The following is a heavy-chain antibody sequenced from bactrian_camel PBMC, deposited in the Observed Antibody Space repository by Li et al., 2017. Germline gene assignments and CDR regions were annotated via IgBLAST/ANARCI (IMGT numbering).Heavy chain of an antibody. V-gene: IGHV3-3*01. J-gene: IGHJ4*01. CDR1: GYTGSGGC. CDR3: ASSPTTTGPFLSPSAYNN. D-gene: IGHD1*01. CDR2: IDYYGGT. Sequence: HVQLVESGGGAVQAGRSLNLSREAHGYTGSGGCKGWFRQSPGKDREAVATIDYYGGTKYDDSVKGRFTISLDNIKSTVDLQMRSLKPEDTAMYYCASSPTTTGPFLSPSAYNNWGQGTQVTVS.